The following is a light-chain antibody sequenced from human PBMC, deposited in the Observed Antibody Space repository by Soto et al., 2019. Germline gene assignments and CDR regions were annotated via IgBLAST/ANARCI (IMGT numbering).Light chain of an antibody. CDR3: AAWDDSLNGPYV. CDR1: SSNIGSNT. CDR2: SND. Sequence: QSVLTQPPSASGTAGQRVPISCSGSSSNIGSNTVSWYQQFPGTAPKLLIYSNDQRPSVVPDRFSGSKSGTSASLAISGLHSEDEADYYCAAWDDSLNGPYVFGTGTKVTVL. V-gene: IGLV1-44*01. J-gene: IGLJ1*01.